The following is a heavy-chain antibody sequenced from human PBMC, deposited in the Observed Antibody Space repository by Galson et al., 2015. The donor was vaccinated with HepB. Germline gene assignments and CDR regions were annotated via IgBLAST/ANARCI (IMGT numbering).Heavy chain of an antibody. J-gene: IGHJ4*02. V-gene: IGHV3-33*06. CDR2: IWYDGSNK. CDR1: GFTFSSYG. CDR3: AKGVGYYDSSGSDY. D-gene: IGHD3-22*01. Sequence: SLRLSCAASGFTFSSYGMHWVRQAPGKGLEWVAVIWYDGSNKYYADSVKGRFTISRDNSKNTLYLQMNSLRAEDTAVYYCAKGVGYYDSSGSDYWGQGTLVTVSS.